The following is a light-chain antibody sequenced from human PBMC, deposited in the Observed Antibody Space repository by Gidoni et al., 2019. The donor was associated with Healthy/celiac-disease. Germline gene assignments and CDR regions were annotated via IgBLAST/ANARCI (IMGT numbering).Light chain of an antibody. CDR3: QQSYSTPKT. Sequence: DIQKTQSPSSLSALVGDRVTITCPASQSISSYLNWYQQKPGKAPKLLIYAASGLESGVRSRFSGSGSGTDFTLTSSSPQPEDVATYYWQQSYSTPKTFGRXTKVEIK. CDR2: AAS. CDR1: QSISSY. V-gene: IGKV1-39*01. J-gene: IGKJ1*01.